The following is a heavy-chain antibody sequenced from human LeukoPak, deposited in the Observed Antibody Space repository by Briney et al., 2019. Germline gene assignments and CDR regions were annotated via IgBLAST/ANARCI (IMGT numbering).Heavy chain of an antibody. J-gene: IGHJ4*02. Sequence: ASVKVSCKASGYTFTGYYMHWVRQAPGQGLEWMGWINPNSGGTNYAQKFQGRVTMTRDTSISTAYMELSRLRSEDTAVYYCAIFPDSSGYSGFYYFDYWGQGTLVTVSS. CDR1: GYTFTGYY. D-gene: IGHD3-22*01. V-gene: IGHV1-2*02. CDR3: AIFPDSSGYSGFYYFDY. CDR2: INPNSGGT.